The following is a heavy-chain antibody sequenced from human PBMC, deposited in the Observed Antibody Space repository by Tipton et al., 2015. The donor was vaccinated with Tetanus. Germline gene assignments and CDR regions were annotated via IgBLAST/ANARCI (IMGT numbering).Heavy chain of an antibody. J-gene: IGHJ5*02. V-gene: IGHV4-4*08. D-gene: IGHD3-22*01. CDR1: GDSMTRYY. CDR2: IFASGST. CDR3: ARDRGFTTYNYFDP. Sequence: LRLSCTVSGDSMTRYYWSWIRQPPGKGLEWISYIFASGSTNYNPALKSRVTISMDTSKNQISLNLTSVTAADTAVYYCARDRGFTTYNYFDPWGQGTLVTVSS.